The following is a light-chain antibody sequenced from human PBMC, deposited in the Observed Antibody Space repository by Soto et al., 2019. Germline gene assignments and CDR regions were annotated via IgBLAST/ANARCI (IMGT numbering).Light chain of an antibody. J-gene: IGKJ1*01. CDR2: GAS. Sequence: EIVLTQSPGTLSLSPGERATLSCRASQSVSSSYLAWYQHKRGQAPRLLMYGASSRATGIPDRFSGSGSGTDFTLTITRLEPEDFAVYYCQQHGSSPRTFGQGTKVEIK. CDR3: QQHGSSPRT. V-gene: IGKV3-20*01. CDR1: QSVSSSY.